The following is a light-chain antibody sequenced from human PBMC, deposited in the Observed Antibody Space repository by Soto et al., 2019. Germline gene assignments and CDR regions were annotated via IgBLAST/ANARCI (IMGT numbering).Light chain of an antibody. J-gene: IGKJ1*01. CDR1: QDIRNT. CDR3: QQYGSSGT. V-gene: IGKV1-6*01. Sequence: AIQMTQSPSSLSASVGDRVTISCRASQDIRNTLAWYQQKPGEAPKLLIFAASNLQSGSGTDFTLTISRLEPEDFAVYYCQQYGSSGTFGQGTKVDIK. CDR2: AAS.